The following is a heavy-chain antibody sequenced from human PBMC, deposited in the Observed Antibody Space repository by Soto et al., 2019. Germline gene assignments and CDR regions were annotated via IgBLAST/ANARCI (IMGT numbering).Heavy chain of an antibody. V-gene: IGHV1-45*02. CDR2: ITPFNGNT. CDR3: AGGIAARPSFFDP. J-gene: IGHJ5*02. Sequence: QMQLVQSGAEVKKTGSSVKVSCKASGYTLTYRYLHWVRQAPGQALEWMGWITPFNGNTNYAQKFQDRVTITRDRSMSTGYMELSSLRSEDTAMYYCAGGIAARPSFFDPWGQGTLVTVSS. D-gene: IGHD6-6*01. CDR1: GYTLTYRY.